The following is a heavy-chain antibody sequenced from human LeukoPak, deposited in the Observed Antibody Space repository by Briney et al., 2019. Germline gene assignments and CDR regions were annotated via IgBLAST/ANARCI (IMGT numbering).Heavy chain of an antibody. CDR1: GFTFSTHA. CDR3: AKATGYLL. V-gene: IGHV3-30*02. Sequence: GGSLRLSCAAAGFTFSTHAVNWVRQAPGKGLEWVAFIRYDGSNKYYADSVKGRFTISRDNSKGTVYLQMNSLRPEDTAVYYCAKATGYLLWGQGTLVTVSS. D-gene: IGHD1-14*01. J-gene: IGHJ4*02. CDR2: IRYDGSNK.